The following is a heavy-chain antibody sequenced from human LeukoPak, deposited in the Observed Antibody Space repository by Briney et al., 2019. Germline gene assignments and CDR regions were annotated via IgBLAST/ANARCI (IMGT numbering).Heavy chain of an antibody. CDR3: ARLYYYDSSGYYPDY. Sequence: KSGESLKISCKGSGYSFPSYWIGWVRQMPGKGLEWMGIIYPGDSDTRYSPSFQGQVTISADKSISTAYLQWSSLKASDTAMYYCARLYYYDSSGYYPDYWGQGTLVTVSS. D-gene: IGHD3-22*01. V-gene: IGHV5-51*01. CDR1: GYSFPSYW. CDR2: IYPGDSDT. J-gene: IGHJ4*02.